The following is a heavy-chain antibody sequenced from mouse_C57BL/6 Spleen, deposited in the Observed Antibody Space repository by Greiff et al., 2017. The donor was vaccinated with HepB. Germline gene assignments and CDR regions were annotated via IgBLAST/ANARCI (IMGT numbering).Heavy chain of an antibody. Sequence: VQLQQSGASVKISCKASGYAFSSYWMNWVKQRPGKGLEWIGQIYPGDGDTNYNGKFKGKATLTADKSSSTAYMQLSSLTSEDSAVYFCARNYGNPNYFDYWGQGTTLTVSS. CDR1: GYAFSSYW. CDR3: ARNYGNPNYFDY. V-gene: IGHV1-80*01. D-gene: IGHD2-1*01. J-gene: IGHJ2*01. CDR2: IYPGDGDT.